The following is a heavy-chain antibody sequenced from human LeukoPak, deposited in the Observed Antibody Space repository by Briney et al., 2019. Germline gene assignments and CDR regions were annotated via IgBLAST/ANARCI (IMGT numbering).Heavy chain of an antibody. CDR2: ISGSGGST. J-gene: IGHJ4*02. CDR3: AKDPTRRAIAAAGTEFDY. Sequence: PGGSLRLSCAASGFTFSSYGMSWVRQAPGKGLEWVSAISGSGGSTYYADSVKGRFTISRDNSKNTLYLQMNSLRAEDTAVYYCAKDPTRRAIAAAGTEFDYWGQGTLVTVSS. CDR1: GFTFSSYG. V-gene: IGHV3-23*01. D-gene: IGHD6-13*01.